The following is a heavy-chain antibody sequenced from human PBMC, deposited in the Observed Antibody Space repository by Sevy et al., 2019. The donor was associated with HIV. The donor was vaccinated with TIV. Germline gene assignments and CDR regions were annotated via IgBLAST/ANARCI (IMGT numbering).Heavy chain of an antibody. Sequence: GESLKISRAASGFTFSSYWMNWVRQAPGKGLEWVANIKEDGSDKYYVDSVKGRFTISRDNAQNSLYLEMNSLRAEDTAVYYCARWDVWGIGTTVTVSS. V-gene: IGHV3-7*01. CDR1: GFTFSSYW. CDR3: ARWDV. J-gene: IGHJ6*04. CDR2: IKEDGSDK.